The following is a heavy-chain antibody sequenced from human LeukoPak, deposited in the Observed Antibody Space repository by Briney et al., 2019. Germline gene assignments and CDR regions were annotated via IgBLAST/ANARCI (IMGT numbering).Heavy chain of an antibody. D-gene: IGHD5-18*01. CDR3: AIVNVEYSYGPPYYYYYMDV. CDR2: IIPIFGTA. Sequence: SVKVSCKASGGTFSSYAISWVRQAPGQGLEWMGGIIPIFGTANYAQKFQCRVTITADESTSTAYMELSSLRSEDTAVYYCAIVNVEYSYGPPYYYYYMDVWGKGTTVTVSS. CDR1: GGTFSSYA. V-gene: IGHV1-69*13. J-gene: IGHJ6*03.